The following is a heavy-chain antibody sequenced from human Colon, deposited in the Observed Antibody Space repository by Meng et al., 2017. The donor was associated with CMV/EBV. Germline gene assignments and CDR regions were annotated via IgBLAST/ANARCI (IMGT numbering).Heavy chain of an antibody. CDR2: ITGSGSYT. Sequence: SGLLFRSYTMTWVRQAPGKGLEWVSSITGSGSYTYYSDSVSGRFTVSRDNAKNSVYLQMSGLRAEDTAVYYCASDPGTLGWGYYFDYWGRGNPVTVSS. CDR1: GLLFRSYT. CDR3: ASDPGTLGWGYYFDY. V-gene: IGHV3-21*06. D-gene: IGHD3-10*01. J-gene: IGHJ4*02.